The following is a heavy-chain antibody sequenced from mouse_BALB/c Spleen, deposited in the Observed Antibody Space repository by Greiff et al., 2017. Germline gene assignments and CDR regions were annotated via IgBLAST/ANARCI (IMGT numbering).Heavy chain of an antibody. CDR1: GYSFTGYN. V-gene: IGHV1-39*01. J-gene: IGHJ4*01. D-gene: IGHD2-4*01. Sequence: EVQLQQPGAELVRPGASVKISCKASGYSFTGYNMNWVKQSNGKSLEWIGNIDPYYGGTSYNQKFKGKATLTVDKSSSTAYMQLKSLTSEDSAVYYCARLGDYDYDGYYAMDYWGQGTSVTVSS. CDR3: ARLGDYDYDGYYAMDY. CDR2: IDPYYGGT.